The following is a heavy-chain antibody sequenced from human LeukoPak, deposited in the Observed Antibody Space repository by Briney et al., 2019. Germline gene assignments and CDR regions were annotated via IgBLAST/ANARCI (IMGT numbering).Heavy chain of an antibody. CDR1: GGSISSYY. CDR3: ARDLDSSSWYYYYYYMDV. CDR2: IYTSGST. J-gene: IGHJ6*03. D-gene: IGHD6-13*01. Sequence: SQTLSLTCTVSGGSISSYYWSWIRQPAGKGLEWIGRIYTSGSTNYNPSLKRRVTMSVDTSKNQFSLKLSSVTAADTAVYYCARDLDSSSWYYYYYYMDVWGKGTTVTVSS. V-gene: IGHV4-4*07.